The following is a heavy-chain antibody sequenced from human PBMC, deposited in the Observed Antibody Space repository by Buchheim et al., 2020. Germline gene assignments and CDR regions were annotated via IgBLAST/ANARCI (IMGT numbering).Heavy chain of an antibody. V-gene: IGHV3-23*01. CDR3: AKGVVPATLFWFDP. Sequence: EVQLMESGGDLVQPGGSLRLSCAASGFTFSSYAMSWVRQAPGKGLEWVSGISGGGDATYYTDSVKGRFTISRDNSKSIIYMQMNSLRGEDTATYYCAKGVVPATLFWFDPWGQGTL. CDR2: ISGGGDAT. CDR1: GFTFSSYA. J-gene: IGHJ5*02. D-gene: IGHD2-2*01.